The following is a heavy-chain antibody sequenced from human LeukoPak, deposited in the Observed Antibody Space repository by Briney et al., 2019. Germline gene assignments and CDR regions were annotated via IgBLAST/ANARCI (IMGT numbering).Heavy chain of an antibody. J-gene: IGHJ3*01. Sequence: PGGSLRLSCAASGFTVSRNYMSWVRQAPGKGLEWVSTVYTGGTTYYADSVKGRFTISRDSSRNTLYLQMNSLRAEDTALYFCASGYGGNSGDAFDVWGQGTMVTVSS. CDR1: GFTVSRNY. V-gene: IGHV3-53*01. D-gene: IGHD4-23*01. CDR3: ASGYGGNSGDAFDV. CDR2: VYTGGTT.